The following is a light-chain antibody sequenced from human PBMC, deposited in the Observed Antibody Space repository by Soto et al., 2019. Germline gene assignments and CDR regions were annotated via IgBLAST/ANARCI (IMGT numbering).Light chain of an antibody. CDR2: AVS. V-gene: IGLV2-14*01. CDR1: SSDVGGYDQ. Sequence: QSALTQPASVSGSPGQSIAISCTGTSSDVGGYDQVSWYQQHPGKAPKLMIYAVSIRPSGVSNRFSGSKPGNTASLTISGLQAEDEADYYCSSYTGSGTFFGGGTKVTVL. J-gene: IGLJ2*01. CDR3: SSYTGSGTF.